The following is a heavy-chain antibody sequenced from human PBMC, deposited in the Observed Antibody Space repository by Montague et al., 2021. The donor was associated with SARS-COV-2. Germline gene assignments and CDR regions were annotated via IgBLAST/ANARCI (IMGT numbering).Heavy chain of an antibody. D-gene: IGHD2-2*01. V-gene: IGHV4-39*01. CDR1: GGSISSSSYY. Sequence: SETLSLTCTVSGGSISSSSYYWGWIRQPPGKGLEWIGSIYYSGSTYYNPSLKSRVTISVDTPKNQFSLKLSSVTAADTAVYYCARYLVYCSSTSCYEGGFDPWGQGTLVTVSS. J-gene: IGHJ5*02. CDR2: IYYSGST. CDR3: ARYLVYCSSTSCYEGGFDP.